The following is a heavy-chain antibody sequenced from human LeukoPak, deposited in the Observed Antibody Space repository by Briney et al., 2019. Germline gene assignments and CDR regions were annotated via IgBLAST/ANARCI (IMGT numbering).Heavy chain of an antibody. CDR1: GFTFDDYT. CDR3: AKDLNRYDFWSGYYYYYGMDV. J-gene: IGHJ6*02. V-gene: IGHV3-43*01. D-gene: IGHD3-3*01. CDR2: ISWDGGST. Sequence: GGSLRLSCAASGFTFDDYTMPWVRQAPGKGLEWVSLISWDGGSTYYADSVKGRFTISRDNSKNSLYLQMNSLRTEDTALYYCAKDLNRYDFWSGYYYYYGMDVWGQGTTVTVSS.